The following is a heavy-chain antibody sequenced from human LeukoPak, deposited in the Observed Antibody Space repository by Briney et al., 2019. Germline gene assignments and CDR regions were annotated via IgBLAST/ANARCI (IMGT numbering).Heavy chain of an antibody. D-gene: IGHD3-9*01. CDR2: INHSGST. V-gene: IGHV4-34*01. CDR1: GGSFSGYY. Sequence: SETLSLTCAVYGGSFSGYYWGWIRQPPGKGLEWIGEINHSGSTNYNPSLKSRVTISVDTSKNQFSLKLSSVTAADTAVYYCARGGGPLRYFDWLSQGSYYYGMDVWGQGTTVTVSS. CDR3: ARGGGPLRYFDWLSQGSYYYGMDV. J-gene: IGHJ6*02.